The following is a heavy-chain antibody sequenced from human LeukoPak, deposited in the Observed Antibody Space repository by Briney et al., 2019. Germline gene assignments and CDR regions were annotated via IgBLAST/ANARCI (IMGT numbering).Heavy chain of an antibody. CDR3: ARGPDYDILTGYYPP. D-gene: IGHD3-9*01. Sequence: ASVKVSCTASVYTFTSYGISWVRQAPGQGLEWMGWISAYNGNTNYAQKLQGRVTMTTDTSTSTAYMELRSLRSDDTAVYYCARGPDYDILTGYYPPWGQGTLVTVSS. CDR2: ISAYNGNT. V-gene: IGHV1-18*01. J-gene: IGHJ5*02. CDR1: VYTFTSYG.